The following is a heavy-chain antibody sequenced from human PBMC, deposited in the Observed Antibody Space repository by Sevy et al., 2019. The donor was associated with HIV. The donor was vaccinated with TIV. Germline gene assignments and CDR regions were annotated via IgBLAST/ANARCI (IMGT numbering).Heavy chain of an antibody. J-gene: IGHJ4*02. CDR2: IYNSGST. V-gene: IGHV4-38-2*02. CDR3: ARVRGAAGGTCDY. Sequence: SETLSLTCTVSGYSISSGHYWGWVRQPPGKGLEWLGSIYNSGSTYQNPSLKSRVTVSVDPSKNQFSLELNSVTAADTAVYYCARVRGAAGGTCDYWGQGILVTVSS. CDR1: GYSISSGHY. D-gene: IGHD6-13*01.